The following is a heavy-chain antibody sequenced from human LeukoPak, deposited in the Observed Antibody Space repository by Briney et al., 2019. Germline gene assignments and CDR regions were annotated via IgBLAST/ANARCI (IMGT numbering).Heavy chain of an antibody. CDR1: GFTFSSYA. CDR2: ISYDGSNK. D-gene: IGHD1-26*01. V-gene: IGHV3-30-3*01. J-gene: IGHJ4*02. CDR3: ASVPWELWGPGPFDY. Sequence: AGGSLRLSCAASGFTFSSYAMHWVRQAPGKGLEWVAVISYDGSNKYYADSVKGRFTISRDNSKNTLYLQMNSLRAEDTAVYYCASVPWELWGPGPFDYWGQGTLVTVSS.